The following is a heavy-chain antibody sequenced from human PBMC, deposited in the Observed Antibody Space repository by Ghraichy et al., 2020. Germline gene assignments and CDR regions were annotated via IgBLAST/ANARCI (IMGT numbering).Heavy chain of an antibody. J-gene: IGHJ4*02. D-gene: IGHD2-21*02. CDR3: ARGWGRFDY. V-gene: IGHV3-7*01. Sequence: ESLNISCAASGFAYSSYWMNWVRQAPGKGLEWVAYIKYDGSAEYYVDSVKGRFGISRDNAKNSLFLQMNSLRAEDTAVYYCARGWGRFDYWGQGTLVTVSS. CDR2: IKYDGSAE. CDR1: GFAYSSYW.